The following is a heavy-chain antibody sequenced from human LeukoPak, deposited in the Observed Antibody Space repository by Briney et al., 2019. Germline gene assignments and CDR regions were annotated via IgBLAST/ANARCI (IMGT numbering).Heavy chain of an antibody. V-gene: IGHV4-59*01. CDR1: GGSISNYY. CDR2: IYYSGST. Sequence: SETLSLTCTVSGGSISNYYWSWIRQPPGKGLEWVGYIYYSGSTNYNPSLKSRVTISVDTSKNQFSLKLSSVTAADTAVYYCARDLGYSTFDYWGQGTLVTVSS. CDR3: ARDLGYSTFDY. D-gene: IGHD5-18*01. J-gene: IGHJ4*02.